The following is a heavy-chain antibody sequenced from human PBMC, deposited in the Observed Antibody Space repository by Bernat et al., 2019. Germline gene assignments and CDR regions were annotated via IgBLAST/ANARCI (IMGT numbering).Heavy chain of an antibody. CDR2: INSDGTNI. Sequence: EVHLVESGGGLVQPGGSLRLSCAASGFYFSISWMFWVRQAPGKGLVWVSHINSDGTNIKYADSVKGRFTISRDDAKSTLYLQMNSLRAEDTAVYYCAKAMAVPGVGGIYWGQGALVTVSS. CDR3: AKAMAVPGVGGIY. V-gene: IGHV3-74*03. CDR1: GFYFSISW. D-gene: IGHD6-19*01. J-gene: IGHJ4*02.